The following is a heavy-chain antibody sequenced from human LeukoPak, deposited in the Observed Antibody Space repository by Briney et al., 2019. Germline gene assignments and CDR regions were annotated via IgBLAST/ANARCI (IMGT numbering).Heavy chain of an antibody. CDR3: ARWGHFDTSGYFVVDY. CDR1: DGSISSYY. Sequence: SETLSLTCTISDGSISSYYWNWIRQSPVKVLEWIGHIHYSGSTHYNPSLQSRVSISIDTSKKHFSLNLRSVTAVDTAVYYCARWGHFDTSGYFVVDYWGQGTLVTVSS. D-gene: IGHD3-22*01. J-gene: IGHJ4*02. CDR2: IHYSGST. V-gene: IGHV4-59*01.